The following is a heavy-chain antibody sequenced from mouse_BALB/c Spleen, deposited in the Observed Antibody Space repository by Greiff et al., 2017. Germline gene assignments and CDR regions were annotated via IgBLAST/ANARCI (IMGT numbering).Heavy chain of an antibody. Sequence: VQLVESGPGLVAPSQTLSITCTVSGFSLTSYGVHWVRQPPGKGLEWLGVIWAGGSTNYNSALMSRLSTSKDNSKSQVFLIMNSLQTDDTAMYYCARDHDGYSWFAYWGQGTLVTVSA. CDR3: ARDHDGYSWFAY. CDR1: GFSLTSYG. CDR2: IWAGGST. V-gene: IGHV2-9*02. J-gene: IGHJ3*01. D-gene: IGHD2-3*01.